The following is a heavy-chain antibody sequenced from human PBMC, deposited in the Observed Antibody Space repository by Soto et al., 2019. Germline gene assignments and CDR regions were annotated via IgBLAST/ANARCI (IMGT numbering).Heavy chain of an antibody. CDR1: GGSISSYY. Sequence: PSETLSLTCTVSGGSISSYYWSWIRQPPGKGLEWIGYIYYSGSTYYNPSLKSRVTISVDTSKNQFSLKLSSVTAADTAVYYCARDRTIAAAGINGMDVWGQGTTVTVSS. V-gene: IGHV4-30-4*08. D-gene: IGHD6-13*01. J-gene: IGHJ6*02. CDR2: IYYSGST. CDR3: ARDRTIAAAGINGMDV.